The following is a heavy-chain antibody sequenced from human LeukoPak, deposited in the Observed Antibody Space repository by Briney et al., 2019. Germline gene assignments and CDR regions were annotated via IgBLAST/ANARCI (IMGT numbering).Heavy chain of an antibody. V-gene: IGHV5-51*01. CDR2: IYPGDSDT. Sequence: GESLKISCKGSGYSFTSYWIGWVRQMPGKGLEWMGIIYPGDSDTRYSPSFQGQVTISADTSISTAYLQWSSLKASDTAMYYCARLQMGCSGGSCYSDYYNGMDVWGQGTTVTVSS. CDR3: ARLQMGCSGGSCYSDYYNGMDV. CDR1: GYSFTSYW. D-gene: IGHD2-15*01. J-gene: IGHJ6*02.